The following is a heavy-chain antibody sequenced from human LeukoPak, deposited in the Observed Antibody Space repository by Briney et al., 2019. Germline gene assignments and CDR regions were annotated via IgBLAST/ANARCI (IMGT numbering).Heavy chain of an antibody. CDR3: ARVVLCGGDCYSGDAFDI. V-gene: IGHV4-31*03. CDR1: GGSISSGGYY. Sequence: SETLSLTCTVSGGSISSGGYYWSWIRQHPGKGLEWIGYIYYSGSTYYNPSLKSRVTISVDTSKSQFSLKLSSVTAADTAVYYCARVVLCGGDCYSGDAFDIWGQGTMVTVSS. CDR2: IYYSGST. J-gene: IGHJ3*02. D-gene: IGHD2-21*02.